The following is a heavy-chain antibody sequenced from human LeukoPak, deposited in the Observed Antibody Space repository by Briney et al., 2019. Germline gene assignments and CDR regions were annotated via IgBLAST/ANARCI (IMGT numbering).Heavy chain of an antibody. J-gene: IGHJ5*02. D-gene: IGHD3-16*01. Sequence: GGSLRLSCAASGFSFSNHGMHWVRQAPGKGLEWVAVIWYDGTKTYYADSVKGRFTISRDNSKNTVYLQVSSLRAEDMAVYYCAREITLRLGYWFDPWGQGTLVTVSS. CDR3: AREITLRLGYWFDP. V-gene: IGHV3-33*01. CDR2: IWYDGTKT. CDR1: GFSFSNHG.